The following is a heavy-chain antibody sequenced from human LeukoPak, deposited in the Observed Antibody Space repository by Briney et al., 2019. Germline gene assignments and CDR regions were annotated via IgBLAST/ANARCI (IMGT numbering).Heavy chain of an antibody. CDR3: ARDREVGATGYYFDY. J-gene: IGHJ4*02. V-gene: IGHV4-39*02. Sequence: SETLSLTCTVSVASISSSNYYWGWIRQPPGKGLEWIASINYSGSTYYNPSLKSRVTISVDTSKNHFSLRLSSVTAADTAVYYCARDREVGATGYYFDYWGQGTLVTVSS. D-gene: IGHD1-26*01. CDR1: VASISSSNYY. CDR2: INYSGST.